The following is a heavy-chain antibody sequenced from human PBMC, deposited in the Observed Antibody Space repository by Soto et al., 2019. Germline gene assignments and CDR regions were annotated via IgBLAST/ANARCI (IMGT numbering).Heavy chain of an antibody. V-gene: IGHV3-30*18. D-gene: IGHD3-22*01. CDR1: GFTFSSYG. CDR2: ISYDGSNK. Sequence: GGSLRLSCAASGFTFSSYGMHWVRQAQGKGLEWVTFISYDGSNKYYADSVKGRVTVSRDNSKNTQYLQMNSLRAEDTAVYFCAKVNYYYDSSGYNPAGWFDPWGQGTLVTVS. J-gene: IGHJ5*02. CDR3: AKVNYYYDSSGYNPAGWFDP.